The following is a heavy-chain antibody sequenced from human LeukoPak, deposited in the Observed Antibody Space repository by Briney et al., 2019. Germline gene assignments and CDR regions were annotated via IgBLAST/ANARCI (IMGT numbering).Heavy chain of an antibody. V-gene: IGHV4-34*01. Sequence: SETLSLTCAVHGGSFSGYYWSWIRQPPGKGLEWIGEINHSGSTNYNPSLKSRVTISVDTSKNQFSLKLSSVTAADTAVYYCARRIFGVVKAFDIWGQGTVVTVSS. CDR1: GGSFSGYY. CDR3: ARRIFGVVKAFDI. J-gene: IGHJ3*02. D-gene: IGHD3-3*01. CDR2: INHSGST.